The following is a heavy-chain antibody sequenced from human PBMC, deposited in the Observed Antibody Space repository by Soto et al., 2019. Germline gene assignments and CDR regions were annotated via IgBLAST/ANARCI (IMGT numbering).Heavy chain of an antibody. Sequence: QVQLVASGGGAVQPGRSLRLSCEASGFSFSSYAMHWVRQAPGKGLEWVAVIWYDGSNRYYADSVKGRFTISRDNSKNTVYLQMNSLRGEDTAVYYCARDLSWRYYDSSGYLDYWGQGILVTVS. V-gene: IGHV3-33*01. J-gene: IGHJ4*02. CDR1: GFSFSSYA. CDR2: IWYDGSNR. D-gene: IGHD3-22*01. CDR3: ARDLSWRYYDSSGYLDY.